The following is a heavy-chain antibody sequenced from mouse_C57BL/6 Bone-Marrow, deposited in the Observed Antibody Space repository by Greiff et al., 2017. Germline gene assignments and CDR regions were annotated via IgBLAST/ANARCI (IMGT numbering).Heavy chain of an antibody. Sequence: EVMLVESVAELVRPGASVKLSCTASGFNIKNTYMHWVKQRPEQGLEWIGRIDPANGNTKYAPKFQGKATITADTSSNTAYLQLSSLTSEDTAIXYCARRLITTVVATGYFDVWGTGTTVTVSS. CDR3: ARRLITTVVATGYFDV. J-gene: IGHJ1*03. D-gene: IGHD1-1*01. V-gene: IGHV14-3*01. CDR2: IDPANGNT. CDR1: GFNIKNTY.